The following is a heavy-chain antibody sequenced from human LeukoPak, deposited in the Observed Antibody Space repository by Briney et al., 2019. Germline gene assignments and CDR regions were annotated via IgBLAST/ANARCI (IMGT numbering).Heavy chain of an antibody. CDR1: GFSFTRYG. CDR2: ISNDGRNE. CDR3: AREAGYYGSGSYYSVFDY. D-gene: IGHD3-10*01. Sequence: GGSLRLSCVASGFSFTRYGMQWVRQAPGKGLDWLAVISNDGRNEYYADSVKGRFTISRDNSKNTLYLQMNSLRAEDTAVYYCAREAGYYGSGSYYSVFDYWGQGTLVTVSS. V-gene: IGHV3-30*03. J-gene: IGHJ4*02.